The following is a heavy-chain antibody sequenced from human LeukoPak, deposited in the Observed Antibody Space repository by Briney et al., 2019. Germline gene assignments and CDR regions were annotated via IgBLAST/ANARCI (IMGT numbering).Heavy chain of an antibody. J-gene: IGHJ4*02. CDR3: ARDRTYGDLLDY. V-gene: IGHV3-53*05. Sequence: GGSLRLSCAASGFTVSSNYMSWVRQAPGKGLEWVSVIYSGGTTYYADSVKGRFTISRDNSKNTLYLQMNSLRAEDTAVYYCARDRTYGDLLDYWGQGTLVTVSS. D-gene: IGHD4-17*01. CDR2: IYSGGTT. CDR1: GFTVSSNY.